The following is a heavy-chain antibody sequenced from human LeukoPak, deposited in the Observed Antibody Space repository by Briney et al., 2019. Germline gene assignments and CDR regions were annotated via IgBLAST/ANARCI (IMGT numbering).Heavy chain of an antibody. Sequence: SETLSLTCVVYGGSFSGYYLSWIRQPPGKGLEWIGEIIHSGSTNYNPSLKRRVTISVDTSKNQFSLNLSSVTAADTAVYYCARPLTQYGSSWSYWGQGTLVTVSS. J-gene: IGHJ4*02. CDR1: GGSFSGYY. V-gene: IGHV4-34*12. CDR3: ARPLTQYGSSWSY. D-gene: IGHD6-13*01. CDR2: IIHSGST.